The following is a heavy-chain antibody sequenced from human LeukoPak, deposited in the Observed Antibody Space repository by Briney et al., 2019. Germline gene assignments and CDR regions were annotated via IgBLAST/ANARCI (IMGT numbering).Heavy chain of an antibody. CDR1: GGSFSGYY. CDR2: VNTSKST. Sequence: SETLSLTCAVYGGSFSGYYWSWIRQPPGKGLEWIRKVNTSKSTNYNPSLKSLAILSVATSKSQFSLRLSSVTAADTAIYYCARVSFFRWASTRPSYYYYYMDVWGKGTTVTISS. CDR3: ARVSFFRWASTRPSYYYYYMDV. D-gene: IGHD3/OR15-3a*01. J-gene: IGHJ6*03. V-gene: IGHV4-34*01.